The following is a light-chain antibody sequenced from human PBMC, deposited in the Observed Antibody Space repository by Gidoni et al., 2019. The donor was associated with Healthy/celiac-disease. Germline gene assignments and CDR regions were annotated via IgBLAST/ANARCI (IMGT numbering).Light chain of an antibody. J-gene: IGKJ1*01. CDR2: WAS. Sequence: DIVMTQAPDSLAVSLGERATINCKSSQSVLYSSNNKNYLAWYQQKPGQPPKLLIYWASTREAGVPDRFSGSGSGTDFTLTISCLQAEDVAVYYCQQYYSTPRAFGQGTQVEIK. V-gene: IGKV4-1*01. CDR1: QSVLYSSNNKNY. CDR3: QQYYSTPRA.